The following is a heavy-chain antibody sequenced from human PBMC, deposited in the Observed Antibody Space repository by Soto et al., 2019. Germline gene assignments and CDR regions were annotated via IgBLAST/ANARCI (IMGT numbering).Heavy chain of an antibody. Sequence: QVQLVQSGAEVKKPGASVKVSCKASGYTFTSYDINWVRQATGQGLEWMGWMNPNSGKTGYAQKFQGRVTITRNTSISTAYMELSSLRSEDTAVYYCARVRAAGIVLMVYAPNWFDPWGQGTLVTVSS. D-gene: IGHD2-8*01. V-gene: IGHV1-8*01. CDR1: GYTFTSYD. CDR3: ARVRAAGIVLMVYAPNWFDP. CDR2: MNPNSGKT. J-gene: IGHJ5*02.